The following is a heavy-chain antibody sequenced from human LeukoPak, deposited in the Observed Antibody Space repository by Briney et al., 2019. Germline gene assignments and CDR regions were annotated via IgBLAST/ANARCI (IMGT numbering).Heavy chain of an antibody. J-gene: IGHJ4*02. CDR3: ASTRGMTTVTYFYFDN. D-gene: IGHD4-17*01. Sequence: GASVKVSCKASGGTFSSYAISWVRQAPGQGLEWMGGIIPIFGTANYAQKFQGRVTITADESTSTAYMELSSLRSEDTAVYYCASTRGMTTVTYFYFDNWGQGTLVTVSS. CDR2: IIPIFGTA. V-gene: IGHV1-69*13. CDR1: GGTFSSYA.